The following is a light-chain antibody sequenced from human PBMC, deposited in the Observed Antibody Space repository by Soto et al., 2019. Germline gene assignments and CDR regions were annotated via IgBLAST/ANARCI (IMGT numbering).Light chain of an antibody. CDR3: QTWGTGIHV. CDR1: SGHSSYA. V-gene: IGLV4-69*01. Sequence: QLVLTQSPSASTSLGASVKLTCTLSSGHSSYAIAWHQQQPEKGPRYLMKLNSDGSHSKGDGIPDRFSGSSSGAERYLIISSLQSEDQADYYCQTWGTGIHVFGTGTKLTLL. CDR2: LNSDGSH. J-gene: IGLJ1*01.